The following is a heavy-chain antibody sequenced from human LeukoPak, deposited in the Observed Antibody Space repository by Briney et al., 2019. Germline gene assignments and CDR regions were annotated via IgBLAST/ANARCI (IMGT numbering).Heavy chain of an antibody. CDR2: ISSSGKTI. CDR1: GFTFSSYE. J-gene: IGHJ4*02. Sequence: GGSLRLSCEASGFTFSSYEMNWVRQAPGKGLEWVSYISSSGKTIYYADSTKGRFTVYRDNAKKSLFLQMNSLRAEDTAVYYCATTSIAAAVPGCFDYWGQGTLVSVFS. D-gene: IGHD6-13*01. CDR3: ATTSIAAAVPGCFDY. V-gene: IGHV3-48*03.